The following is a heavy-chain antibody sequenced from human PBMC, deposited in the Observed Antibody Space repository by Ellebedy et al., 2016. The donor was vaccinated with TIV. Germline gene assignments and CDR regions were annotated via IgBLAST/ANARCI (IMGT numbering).Heavy chain of an antibody. CDR1: GFTFSSYS. CDR3: AKFREGDGNWFDP. V-gene: IGHV3-23*01. D-gene: IGHD3-10*01. CDR2: ISGSGGST. Sequence: GGSLRLSXAASGFTFSSYSMNWVRQAPGKGLEWVSAISGSGGSTYYADSVKGRFTISRDNSKNTLYLQMNSLRAEDTAVYYCAKFREGDGNWFDPWGQGTLVTVSS. J-gene: IGHJ5*02.